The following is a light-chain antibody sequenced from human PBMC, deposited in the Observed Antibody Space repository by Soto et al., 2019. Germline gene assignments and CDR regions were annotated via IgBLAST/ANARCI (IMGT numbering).Light chain of an antibody. Sequence: QSVLTQPHSVSGSPGQSVTISCTGTSRDVGGDNYVSWYQQQPGKAPKLIIYDGTKRPSGVPDRFSGSRSGNTASLTLSGVRTEDEADYYCCSYATPRLFGGGTKLTVL. J-gene: IGLJ2*01. CDR2: DGT. CDR1: SRDVGGDNY. V-gene: IGLV2-11*01. CDR3: CSYATPRL.